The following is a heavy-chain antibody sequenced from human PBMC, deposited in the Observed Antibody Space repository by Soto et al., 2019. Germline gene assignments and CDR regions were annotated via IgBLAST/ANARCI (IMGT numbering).Heavy chain of an antibody. CDR1: GFTFSSYG. CDR3: ARDPYYYDSSGYYPDY. D-gene: IGHD3-22*01. Sequence: GGSLRLSCAASGFTFSSYGMHWVRQAPGKGLEWVAVIWYDGSNKYYADSVKGRFTISRDNSKNTLYLQMNSLRAEDTAVYYCARDPYYYDSSGYYPDYWGQGTLVTVSS. CDR2: IWYDGSNK. J-gene: IGHJ4*02. V-gene: IGHV3-33*01.